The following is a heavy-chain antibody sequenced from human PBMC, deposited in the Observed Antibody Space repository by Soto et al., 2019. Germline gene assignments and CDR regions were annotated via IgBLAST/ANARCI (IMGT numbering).Heavy chain of an antibody. J-gene: IGHJ4*02. CDR2: ISSSGGRT. CDR3: ARAWQQLDN. D-gene: IGHD6-13*01. V-gene: IGHV3-23*01. CDR1: GFTFSSYA. Sequence: EVQLLESGGRLVQPGGSLRLSCVASGFTFSSYAMSWVRQAPGKGLEWGSSISSSGGRTYYADSVKGRFTISRDNSENTLYLQMNSQRAEDTAVYYCARAWQQLDNWGQGTLVTVSS.